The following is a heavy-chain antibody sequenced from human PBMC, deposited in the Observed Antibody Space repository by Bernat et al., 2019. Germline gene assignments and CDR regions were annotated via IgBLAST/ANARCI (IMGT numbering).Heavy chain of an antibody. D-gene: IGHD4-17*01. CDR2: ITSNGDFI. CDR3: ASLPTVTTVTTDY. CDR1: GPTFSSYT. V-gene: IGHV3-64*01. Sequence: EVQLVESGGGLVQPGGSLRLSCAASGPTFSSYTMHWVRQAPGKGLEYVSGITSNGDFINYANSVKGRFTISRDNSKNTLYLQMGSLRAEDMAVYYCASLPTVTTVTTDYWGQGTLVTVSS. J-gene: IGHJ4*02.